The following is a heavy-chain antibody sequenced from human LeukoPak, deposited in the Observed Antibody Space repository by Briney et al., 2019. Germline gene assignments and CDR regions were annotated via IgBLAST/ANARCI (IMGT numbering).Heavy chain of an antibody. V-gene: IGHV3-30*02. Sequence: PGGSLRLSCAPSGFTFSGSGMHWVRQAPRKGLEWLTFIHASGNSKYYADSVKGRFTISRDNSKNTLSLQMNSLRVEDTGVYYCARSLTDREYFQHWGQGTLVTVSS. J-gene: IGHJ1*01. CDR3: ARSLTDREYFQH. CDR1: GFTFSGSG. CDR2: IHASGNSK.